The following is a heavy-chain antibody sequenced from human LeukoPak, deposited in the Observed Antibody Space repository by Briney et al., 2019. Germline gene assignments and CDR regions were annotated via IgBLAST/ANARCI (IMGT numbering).Heavy chain of an antibody. CDR3: ARDPTAIVVVPDYFDY. D-gene: IGHD2-2*01. Sequence: GRSLRLSCAASGFTFSSYGMHWVRQAPGKGLEWVAVIWYDGSNKYYADSVKGRFTISRGNSKNTLYLQMNSLRAEDTAVYYCARDPTAIVVVPDYFDYWGQGTLVTVSS. V-gene: IGHV3-33*01. CDR1: GFTFSSYG. J-gene: IGHJ4*02. CDR2: IWYDGSNK.